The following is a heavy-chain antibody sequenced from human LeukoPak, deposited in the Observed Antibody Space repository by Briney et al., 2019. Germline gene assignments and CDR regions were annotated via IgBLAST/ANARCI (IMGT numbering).Heavy chain of an antibody. CDR3: ARGSGYVYY. CDR1: GGSISSYY. Sequence: SETLSLTCTVSGGSISSYYWSWIRQPPGKGLEWLGSVYYSGSTNYHPSLKSRVTISLDTSKNQFSLKLSSVTAADTAVYYCARGSGYVYYWGQGTLVTVSS. CDR2: VYYSGST. D-gene: IGHD5-12*01. J-gene: IGHJ4*02. V-gene: IGHV4-59*01.